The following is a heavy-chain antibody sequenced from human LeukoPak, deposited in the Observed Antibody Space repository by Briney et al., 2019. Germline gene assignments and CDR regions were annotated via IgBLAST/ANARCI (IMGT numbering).Heavy chain of an antibody. CDR1: GGSISSYY. Sequence: SETLSLTCTVSGGSISSYYWSWIRQPPGKGLEWIGYIYYSGSTNYNPSLKSRVTISVDTSKNQFSLKLSSVTAADTAVCYCARDSKDYYGMDVWGKGATVTVSS. J-gene: IGHJ6*04. CDR2: IYYSGST. CDR3: ARDSKDYYGMDV. V-gene: IGHV4-59*01.